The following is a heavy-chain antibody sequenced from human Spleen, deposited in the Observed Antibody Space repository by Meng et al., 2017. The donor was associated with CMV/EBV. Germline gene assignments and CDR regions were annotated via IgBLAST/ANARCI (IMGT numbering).Heavy chain of an antibody. V-gene: IGHV7-4-1*02. CDR1: FTSYA. CDR2: INANTGNP. CDR3: ASLGPYFDLLTGYHDAFDI. Sequence: FTSYALNWVRQGPGQGPEWMGWINANTGNPTYARAFTGRFVFSLDTSVSTAYLQISSLKAEDTAVYYCASLGPYFDLLTGYHDAFDIWGQGTMVTVSS. J-gene: IGHJ3*02. D-gene: IGHD3-9*01.